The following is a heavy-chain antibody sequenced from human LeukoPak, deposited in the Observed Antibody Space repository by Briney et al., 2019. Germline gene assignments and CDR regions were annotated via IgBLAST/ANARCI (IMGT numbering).Heavy chain of an antibody. V-gene: IGHV1-18*01. CDR2: ISAYNGNT. Sequence: ASVKVSCKASGYTFTSYGISWVRQAPGQGLEWMGWISAYNGNTNYAQKFQGRVTITADESTSTAYMELSSLRSEDTAVYYCARGGEDFEGYYFDYWGQGTLVTVSS. J-gene: IGHJ4*02. D-gene: IGHD2-15*01. CDR1: GYTFTSYG. CDR3: ARGGEDFEGYYFDY.